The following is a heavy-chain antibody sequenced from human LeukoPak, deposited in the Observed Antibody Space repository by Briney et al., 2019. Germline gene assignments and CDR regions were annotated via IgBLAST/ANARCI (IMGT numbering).Heavy chain of an antibody. J-gene: IGHJ4*02. D-gene: IGHD1-26*01. Sequence: WVRQAPGKGLEWVSTIIDSGNSIYYADSVEGRFTISRDNSKDTLYLQMDSLRAGDTAVYYCAKDPIFSGSYGVFDSWGQGTLVTVSS. CDR3: AKDPIFSGSYGVFDS. CDR2: IIDSGNSI. V-gene: IGHV3-23*01.